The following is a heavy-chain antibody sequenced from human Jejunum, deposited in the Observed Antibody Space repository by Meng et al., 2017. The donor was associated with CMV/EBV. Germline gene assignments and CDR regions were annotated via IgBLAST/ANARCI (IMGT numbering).Heavy chain of an antibody. CDR2: IDGGGSSI. Sequence: VQLVESGGALVQPGXXXXLSCAASGFTFRDYAMHWVRQARGEGLVWVSRIDGGGSSITYMDSVKGRFTVSRDNAKNTLYLQMNSLRVEDTAVYYCARDLSSLGDSWGQGTRVTVSS. CDR1: GFTFRDYA. J-gene: IGHJ4*02. CDR3: ARDLSSLGDS. V-gene: IGHV3-74*01. D-gene: IGHD5/OR15-5a*01.